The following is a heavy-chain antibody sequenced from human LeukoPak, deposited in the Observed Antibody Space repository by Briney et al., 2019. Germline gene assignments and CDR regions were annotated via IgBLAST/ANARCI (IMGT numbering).Heavy chain of an antibody. V-gene: IGHV3-74*01. Sequence: GGSLRLSCAAAGFTFSSYWMHWVRQVPGKGLVWVSRVNPGGSSTAYADSVKDRFSISRDNARNTLYLQMNSLRDEDTAVYYCARSNQADDYWGQGTLVTVSS. CDR3: ARSNQADDY. J-gene: IGHJ4*02. CDR1: GFTFSSYW. CDR2: VNPGGSST. D-gene: IGHD4-11*01.